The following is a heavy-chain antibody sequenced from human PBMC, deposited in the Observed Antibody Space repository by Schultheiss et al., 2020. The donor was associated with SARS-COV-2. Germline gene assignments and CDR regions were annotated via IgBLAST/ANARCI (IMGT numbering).Heavy chain of an antibody. V-gene: IGHV4-30-4*08. Sequence: SQTLSLTCTVSGGSISSSSYYWGWIRQPPGKGLEWIGYSYYYGSTYFNPSLKSRVTISVDMSKNQFSLKLNSMTAADTAVYYCARGDGLGFDYWGQGTLVTVSS. J-gene: IGHJ4*02. CDR1: GGSISSSSYY. CDR2: SYYYGST. CDR3: ARGDGLGFDY. D-gene: IGHD3/OR15-3a*01.